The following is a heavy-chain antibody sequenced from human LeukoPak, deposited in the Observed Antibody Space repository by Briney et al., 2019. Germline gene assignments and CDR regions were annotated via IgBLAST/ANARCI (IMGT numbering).Heavy chain of an antibody. CDR2: IYYSGAT. CDR3: ARAVGSGSFQTYYYYMDV. V-gene: IGHV4-59*12. CDR1: GGSISTYY. J-gene: IGHJ6*03. D-gene: IGHD3-10*01. Sequence: SETLSLTCTISGGSISTYYWNWIRQPPGKGLEWIGYIYYSGATNYNPSLKSRVTMSVDTSKNQFSLKLSSVTAADTAVYYCARAVGSGSFQTYYYYMDVWGKGTTVTISS.